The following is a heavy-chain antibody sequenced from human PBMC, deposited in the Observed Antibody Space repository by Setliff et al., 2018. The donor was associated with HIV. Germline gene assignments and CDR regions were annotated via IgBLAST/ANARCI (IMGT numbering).Heavy chain of an antibody. CDR2: IFSGSDTA. V-gene: IGHV3-48*01. D-gene: IGHD7-27*01. CDR1: GFSFSSYS. Sequence: PGGSLRLSCVASGFSFSSYSMNWVRQTPGKGLEWLSYIFSGSDTADYADSVRGRFTISRDNAKNSLYLQMNSLRAEDTALYYCARDLNWGFDYWGQGTLVTVSS. J-gene: IGHJ4*02. CDR3: ARDLNWGFDY.